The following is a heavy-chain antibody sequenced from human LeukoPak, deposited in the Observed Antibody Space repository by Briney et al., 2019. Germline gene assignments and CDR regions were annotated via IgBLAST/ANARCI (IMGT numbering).Heavy chain of an antibody. CDR1: GGSISGTNW. CDR2: ISLAGQT. J-gene: IGHJ4*02. Sequence: PSETLYLTCGVSGGSISGTNWWSWVRQPPGQGLEWIGEISLAGQTNYNPSLNGRVTMSLDKSSNQLSLHLTSVTAADTATYFCSRESGPFCPFGYWGRRTLVIVSS. V-gene: IGHV4/OR15-8*02. D-gene: IGHD1-26*01. CDR3: SRESGPFCPFGY.